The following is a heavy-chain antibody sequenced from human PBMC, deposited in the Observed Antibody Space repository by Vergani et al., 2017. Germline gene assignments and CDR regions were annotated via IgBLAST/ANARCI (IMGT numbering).Heavy chain of an antibody. CDR2: MNPKSGNT. D-gene: IGHD3/OR15-3a*01. CDR1: GYNFTSFD. Sequence: QVHLEQSGFEVKKPGASVKVSCKASGYNFTSFDINWVRLATGQGLEWMGWMNPKSGNTAYAAKFQGRITMTRDSSTDTAYMEMKSLRSEDTAIYFCARGVLDSKYRHNWFGPWGQGTVVTVSS. CDR3: ARGVLDSKYRHNWFGP. V-gene: IGHV1-8*01. J-gene: IGHJ5*02.